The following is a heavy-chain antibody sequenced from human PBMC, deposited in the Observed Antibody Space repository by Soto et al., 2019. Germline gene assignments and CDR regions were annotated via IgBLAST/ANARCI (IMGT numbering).Heavy chain of an antibody. J-gene: IGHJ6*02. CDR1: GGSISSGGYY. V-gene: IGHV4-31*03. CDR3: ARDLRFRGFYGMDV. Sequence: TLSLTCTVSGGSISSGGYYWSWIRQHPGKGLEWIGYIYYSGSTYYNPSLKSRVTISVDTSKNQFSLKLSSVTAADTAVYYCARDLRFRGFYGMDVWGQGTTVTVS. CDR2: IYYSGST. D-gene: IGHD3-10*01.